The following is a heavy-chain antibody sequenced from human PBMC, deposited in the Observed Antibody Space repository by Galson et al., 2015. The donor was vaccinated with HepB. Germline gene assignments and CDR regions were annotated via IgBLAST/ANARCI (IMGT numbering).Heavy chain of an antibody. D-gene: IGHD3-10*01. J-gene: IGHJ5*02. CDR3: ARRPMVRGTEDWFDP. CDR1: GGTFSSYT. CDR2: IIPILGIA. Sequence: SVKVSCKASGGTFSSYTISWVRQAPGQGLEWMGRIIPILGIANYAQKFQGRVTITADKSTSTAYMELSSLRSEDTAVYYCARRPMVRGTEDWFDPWGQGTLVTVSS. V-gene: IGHV1-69*02.